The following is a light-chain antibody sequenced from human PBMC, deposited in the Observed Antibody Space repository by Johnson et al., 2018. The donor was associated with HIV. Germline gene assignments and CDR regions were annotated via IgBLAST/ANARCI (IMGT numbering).Light chain of an antibody. J-gene: IGLJ1*01. CDR2: EST. V-gene: IGLV1-51*02. CDR1: NSNIGNNY. CDR3: GTWDSRLNVYL. Sequence: QSVLTQPPSVSAAPGQKVTISCSGSNSNIGNNYVSWYQQLPGTAPKLLIYESTNRPSGIPDRFSGSKSGTSATLGISGLQTGDEADYYCGTWDSRLNVYLFGTGIKVTVL.